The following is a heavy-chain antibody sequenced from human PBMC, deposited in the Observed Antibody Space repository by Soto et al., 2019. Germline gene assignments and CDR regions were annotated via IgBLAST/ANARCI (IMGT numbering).Heavy chain of an antibody. CDR1: GESFSGHY. Sequence: QVQLQQWGTRLLKPSETLSLTCAVFGESFSGHYWSWIRQTPGKGLEWIGEIEHGGSTNYNPSLKSRVRMSVDTTRKQFPLRLNSVIAADTAVYYCARAPMVRGVPLDFDYWGQGTLVTVSS. CDR2: IEHGGST. D-gene: IGHD3-10*01. CDR3: ARAPMVRGVPLDFDY. V-gene: IGHV4-34*02. J-gene: IGHJ4*02.